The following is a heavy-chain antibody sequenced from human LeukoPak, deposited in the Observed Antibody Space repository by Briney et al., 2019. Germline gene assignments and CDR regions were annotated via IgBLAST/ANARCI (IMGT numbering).Heavy chain of an antibody. V-gene: IGHV3-48*03. D-gene: IGHD4-17*01. CDR1: GFTFSSYE. J-gene: IGHJ4*02. Sequence: GGSLRLSCEASGFTFSSYEMNWVRQAPGKGLEWVSYISSSGSTIYYADSVKGRFTISRDNAKNSLYLQMNSLRAEDTAVYYCASGEPITVTTRLGFDYWGQGTLVTVSS. CDR2: ISSSGSTI. CDR3: ASGEPITVTTRLGFDY.